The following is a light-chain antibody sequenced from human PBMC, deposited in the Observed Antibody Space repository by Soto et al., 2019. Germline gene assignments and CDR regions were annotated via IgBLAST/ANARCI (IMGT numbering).Light chain of an antibody. CDR3: QQYDRWPMT. CDR1: YRVSSN. CDR2: SAS. Sequence: IVLTQCPGTLSLSPGDRATLSCKASYRVSSNFAWYQQKPGQTPRLLSYSASTRATGIAARFSGSGSGTEFTLTIASLQSEDLAVYYCQQYDRWPMTFGQGTRLE. V-gene: IGKV3-15*01. J-gene: IGKJ5*01.